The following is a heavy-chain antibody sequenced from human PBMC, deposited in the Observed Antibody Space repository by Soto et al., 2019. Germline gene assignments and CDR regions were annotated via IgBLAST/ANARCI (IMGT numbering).Heavy chain of an antibody. CDR1: GGSINSGDYY. CDR3: ATVPTYYYDRSGYANAFEM. J-gene: IGHJ3*02. D-gene: IGHD3-22*01. Sequence: PSETLSLTCTVSGGSINSGDYYWSWIRQPPGKGLEWIGYIYYSGSTYHNPSLKSRINISVDTSKNQFSLKLSSVTAADTAVYHCATVPTYYYDRSGYANAFEMWGQGTMVTVSS. CDR2: IYYSGST. V-gene: IGHV4-30-4*01.